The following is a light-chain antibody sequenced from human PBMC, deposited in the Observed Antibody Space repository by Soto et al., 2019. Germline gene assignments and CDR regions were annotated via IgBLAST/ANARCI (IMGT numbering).Light chain of an antibody. CDR2: AAS. V-gene: IGKV1-8*01. J-gene: IGKJ5*01. Sequence: ALRMTQSPSSLSASAGDSVTIXXRASQGISSYLAWYQQKPGKAPKIXIYAASTLQSGVPSRFSGSGAGTDFTLTISCLQSEDFATYYCQQYYSYPITFGQGTRLEIK. CDR1: QGISSY. CDR3: QQYYSYPIT.